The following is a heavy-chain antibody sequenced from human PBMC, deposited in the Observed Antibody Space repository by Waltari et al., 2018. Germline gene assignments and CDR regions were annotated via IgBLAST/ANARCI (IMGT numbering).Heavy chain of an antibody. J-gene: IGHJ4*02. V-gene: IGHV4-38-2*02. CDR1: GYSISSGYY. CDR3: AREAWGEWELGDPYYFDY. Sequence: QVQLQESGPGLVKPSETLSLPCTVPGYSISSGYYWGWLRPPPGKGLEWIGSIYHSGSTYYHPSLKSRVTISVDTSKNQFSLKLSSVTAADTAVYYCAREAWGEWELGDPYYFDYWGQGTLVTVSS. D-gene: IGHD1-26*01. CDR2: IYHSGST.